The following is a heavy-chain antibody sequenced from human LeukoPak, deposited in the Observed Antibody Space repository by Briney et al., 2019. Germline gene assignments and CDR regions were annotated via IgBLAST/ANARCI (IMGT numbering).Heavy chain of an antibody. J-gene: IGHJ4*02. CDR1: GGSISSSTYY. CDR2: VYYTGST. Sequence: SETLSLTYTVSGGSISSSTYYWIWIRQPPGKGLEWIGRVYYTGSTCYNPSLKSRVTMSLETSKNQFSLILSSVIAGDAAVYYCARVRAVIRGVMADYWGPGTLVPVPS. V-gene: IGHV4-39*07. D-gene: IGHD3-10*01. CDR3: ARVRAVIRGVMADY.